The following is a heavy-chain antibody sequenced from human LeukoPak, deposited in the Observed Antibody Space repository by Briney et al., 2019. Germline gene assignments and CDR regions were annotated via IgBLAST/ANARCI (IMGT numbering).Heavy chain of an antibody. CDR1: GDSISGSTYY. D-gene: IGHD2-8*01. Sequence: ETLSLTCTVSGDSISGSTYYWAWIRPPPGKGLEWIGSITSHYKSALNSRVTNSRDTTKNQFSLTLTSVTVRETAVYYCARHPPNGAHDNWGQGILVTVSS. CDR3: ARHPPNGAHDN. J-gene: IGHJ4*02. V-gene: IGHV4-39*01. CDR2: ITS.